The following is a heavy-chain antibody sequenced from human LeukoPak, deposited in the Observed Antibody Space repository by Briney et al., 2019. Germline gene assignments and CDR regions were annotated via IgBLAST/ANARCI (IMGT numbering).Heavy chain of an antibody. CDR1: GFTFDDYG. Sequence: GGSLRLSXAASGFTFDDYGMSWVRQAPGKGLEWVCGINWNGGSTGYADSVKGRFTISRDNAKNSLYLQMNCLRAEDTALYYCARTTXXXXVVXAXXIXGXGXMVTVSS. J-gene: IGHJ3*02. CDR2: INWNGGST. V-gene: IGHV3-20*04. D-gene: IGHD1-1*01. CDR3: ARTTXXXXVVXAXXI.